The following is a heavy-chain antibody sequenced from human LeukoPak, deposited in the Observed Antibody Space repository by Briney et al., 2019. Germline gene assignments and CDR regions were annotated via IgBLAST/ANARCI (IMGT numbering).Heavy chain of an antibody. V-gene: IGHV3-23*01. CDR2: ISGSGGST. Sequence: GGSLRLSCAASGFTFSSYAMSWVRQAPGKGLEWVSAISGSGGSTYYADSVKGRFTISRDNPKNTLYLQMNSLRAEDTAVYYCAKRRYDSSGYTPWGQGTLVTVSS. D-gene: IGHD3-22*01. CDR1: GFTFSSYA. J-gene: IGHJ4*02. CDR3: AKRRYDSSGYTP.